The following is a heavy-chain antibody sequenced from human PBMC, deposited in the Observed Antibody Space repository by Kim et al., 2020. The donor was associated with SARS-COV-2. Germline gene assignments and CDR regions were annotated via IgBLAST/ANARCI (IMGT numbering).Heavy chain of an antibody. CDR3: ATSYGGNSDHAFDI. J-gene: IGHJ3*02. CDR2: IYYRGRT. D-gene: IGHD4-17*01. CDR1: GGSISSSSYY. V-gene: IGHV4-39*01. Sequence: SETLSLTCTVSGGSISSSSYYWGWIRQPPGKGLEWIGSIYYRGRTYYNPSLKSRVTISVDTSKNQFSLKLSSVTAADTAVYYCATSYGGNSDHAFDIWGQGTMVTVSS.